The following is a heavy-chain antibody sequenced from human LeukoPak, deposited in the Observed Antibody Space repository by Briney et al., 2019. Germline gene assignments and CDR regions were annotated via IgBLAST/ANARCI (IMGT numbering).Heavy chain of an antibody. CDR3: VKGTSTKYDYYGMDV. D-gene: IGHD2-2*01. V-gene: IGHV3-64D*06. J-gene: IGHJ6*02. Sequence: PGGSLRLSCSASGFAFSTYATHWVRQAPGKGLEYVASINSNGGSTFYADSVKGRFTMSGDNSKNTLYLQMSSLRAEDTAVYYCVKGTSTKYDYYGMDVWGQGTTVTVSS. CDR1: GFAFSTYA. CDR2: INSNGGST.